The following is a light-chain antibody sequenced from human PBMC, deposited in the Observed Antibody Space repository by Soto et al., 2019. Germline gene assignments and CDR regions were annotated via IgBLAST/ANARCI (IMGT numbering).Light chain of an antibody. J-gene: IGKJ5*01. CDR2: AAS. V-gene: IGKV1-17*01. CDR1: QSISNH. Sequence: DIQMTQSPSSLSASVEDRVIITCRASQSISNHLNWYQQKPGKAPKLLIFAASSSQSGVPSRFSGSGSGTEFTLTISSLQPDDFATYYCQQYNSYLITFGQGTRLEIK. CDR3: QQYNSYLIT.